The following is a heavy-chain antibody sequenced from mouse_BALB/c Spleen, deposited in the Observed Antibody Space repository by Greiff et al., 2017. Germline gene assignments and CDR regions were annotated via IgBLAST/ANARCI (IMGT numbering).Heavy chain of an antibody. D-gene: IGHD1-1*01. CDR3: TRSTTVVARYFDY. J-gene: IGHJ2*01. CDR1: GYTFTSYW. V-gene: IGHV1-69*02. Sequence: QVQLQQPGAELVRPGASVKLSCKASGYTFTSYWINWVKQRPGQGLEWIGNIYPSDSYTNYNQKFKDKATLTVDKSSSTAYMQLSSPTSEDSAVYYCTRSTTVVARYFDYWGQGTTLTVSS. CDR2: IYPSDSYT.